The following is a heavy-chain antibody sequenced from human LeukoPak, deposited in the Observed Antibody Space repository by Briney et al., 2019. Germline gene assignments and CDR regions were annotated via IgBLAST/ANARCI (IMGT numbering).Heavy chain of an antibody. CDR2: MNPNSGNT. V-gene: IGHV1-8*01. CDR1: GYTFTSYD. Sequence: ASVKVSCKASGYTFTSYDVNWVRQATGRGLEWMGWMNPNSGNTGYAQKFQGRVIMTRNTSISTAYMELSSLRSEDTAVYYCARGGRFGGVSPDFDYWGQGTLVTVSS. D-gene: IGHD3-16*01. J-gene: IGHJ4*02. CDR3: ARGGRFGGVSPDFDY.